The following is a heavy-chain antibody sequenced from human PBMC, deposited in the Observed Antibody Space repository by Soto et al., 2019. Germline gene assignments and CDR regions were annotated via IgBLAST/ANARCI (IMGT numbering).Heavy chain of an antibody. CDR1: GDSIGSYY. J-gene: IGHJ2*01. CDR2: IYYSGST. V-gene: IGHV4-59*01. CDR3: ARAYNSPLGWYLDL. Sequence: QVQLQESGPGLVKPSETLSLTCTVSGDSIGSYYWSWIRQPPGKGLEWIGNIYYSGSTNYNPSLKSRVTISVDTSKNHFALTLNSVTAADTAVYYCARAYNSPLGWYLDLWGRGTLGTVSS. D-gene: IGHD1-20*01.